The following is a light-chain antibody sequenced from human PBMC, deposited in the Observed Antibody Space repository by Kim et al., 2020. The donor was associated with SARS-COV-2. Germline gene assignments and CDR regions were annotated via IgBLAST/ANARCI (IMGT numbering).Light chain of an antibody. J-gene: IGKJ2*01. V-gene: IGKV3-11*01. CDR1: QSIGSS. CDR2: DAF. Sequence: PGESAALSCRASQSIGSSLAWDQHKPGQAPRLLIYDAFNRATGIPARFSGSGSGTDFTLTISSLEPEDFAVYYCQQRSNWYTFGQGTKLEIK. CDR3: QQRSNWYT.